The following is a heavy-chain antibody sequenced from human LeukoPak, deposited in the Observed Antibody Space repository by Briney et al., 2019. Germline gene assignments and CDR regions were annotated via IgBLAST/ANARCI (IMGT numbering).Heavy chain of an antibody. D-gene: IGHD6-13*01. V-gene: IGHV3-23*01. CDR3: AKMPAEFVAAAGTARNNYYYYGMDV. CDR1: GFTFSSYA. CDR2: ISGSGGST. Sequence: GGSLRLSCAASGFTFSSYAMSWVRQAPGKGLEWVSAISGSGGSTYYAGSVKGRFTISRDNSKNTLYLQMNSLRAEDTAVYYCAKMPAEFVAAAGTARNNYYYYGMDVWGQGTTVTVSS. J-gene: IGHJ6*02.